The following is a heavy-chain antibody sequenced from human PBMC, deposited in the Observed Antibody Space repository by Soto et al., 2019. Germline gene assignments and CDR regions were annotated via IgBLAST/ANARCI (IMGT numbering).Heavy chain of an antibody. CDR3: ARNHRDSTTDRFDI. CDR1: GGSIGSGGDC. V-gene: IGHV4-31*02. CDR2: IYYSGST. Sequence: SLTWTVAGGSIGSGGDCRSMNRKHPGKGLEWIGYIYYSGSTYYNPSLKSRVTISVDTSKNQFSLKLSSVTAADTAVYYCARNHRDSTTDRFDIWGQGTMVTVSS. D-gene: IGHD2-2*01. J-gene: IGHJ3*02.